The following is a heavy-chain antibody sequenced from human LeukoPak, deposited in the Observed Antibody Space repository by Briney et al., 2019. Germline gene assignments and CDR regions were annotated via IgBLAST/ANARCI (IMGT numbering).Heavy chain of an antibody. CDR3: ARRPTAMDAFDI. CDR2: INHSGST. D-gene: IGHD2-2*01. Sequence: SETLSLTCAVYGGSFSGYYWSWIRQPPGKGLEWIGEINHSGSTNYNPSLKSRVTISVDTSKNQFSLKLSSVTAADTAVYYCARRPTAMDAFDIWGQGTMVTVSS. V-gene: IGHV4-34*01. CDR1: GGSFSGYY. J-gene: IGHJ3*02.